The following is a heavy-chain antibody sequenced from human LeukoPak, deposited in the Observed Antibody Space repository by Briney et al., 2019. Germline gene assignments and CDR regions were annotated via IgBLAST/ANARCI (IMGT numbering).Heavy chain of an antibody. CDR1: GGIFGSYA. D-gene: IGHD5-12*01. Sequence: ASVKVSCKASGGIFGSYAINWVRQAPGQGLEWLGGIIPMFGTTHFAQNFQGRVTITADESTSTVFMEVGSLRSEDRAVYYCARQKADAGYDSPFDLWGQGTLVTVSS. CDR3: ARQKADAGYDSPFDL. CDR2: IIPMFGTT. V-gene: IGHV1-69*13. J-gene: IGHJ4*02.